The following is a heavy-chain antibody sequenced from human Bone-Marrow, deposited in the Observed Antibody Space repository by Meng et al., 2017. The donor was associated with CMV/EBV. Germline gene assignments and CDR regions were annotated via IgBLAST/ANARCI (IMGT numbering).Heavy chain of an antibody. CDR3: ARDGGHDYRYYYYGMDV. D-gene: IGHD4-11*01. CDR2: IIPILGIA. V-gene: IGHV1-69*04. CDR1: GGTFSSYT. Sequence: SVKVSCKASGGTFSSYTISWVRQAPGQGLEWMGRIIPILGIANYAQKFQGRVTITADKSTSTAYMELSSLRSEDTAVYYCARDGGHDYRYYYYGMDVWRQGTTVTVSS. J-gene: IGHJ6*02.